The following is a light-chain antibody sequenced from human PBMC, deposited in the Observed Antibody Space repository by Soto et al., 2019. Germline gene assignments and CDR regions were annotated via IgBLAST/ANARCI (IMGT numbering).Light chain of an antibody. Sequence: EIVLTQSPATLSVSTGESATLSCRASQTVSSQLAWYQQKPGQAPRLLIYDTSTRPTGVPARFSGSGSGTEFTLTISSLQSEDFAVYYCQQYHNWPPWTFGQGTKVDI. CDR3: QQYHNWPPWT. J-gene: IGKJ1*01. CDR2: DTS. CDR1: QTVSSQ. V-gene: IGKV3-15*01.